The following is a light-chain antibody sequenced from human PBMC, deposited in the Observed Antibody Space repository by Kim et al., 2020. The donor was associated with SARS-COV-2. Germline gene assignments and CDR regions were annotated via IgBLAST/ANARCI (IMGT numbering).Light chain of an antibody. CDR3: MQALQTQYT. CDR2: LGS. Sequence: DIVMTQSPLSLPVTPGEPASISCRSSQSLLHSNGYTYLDWFLQKPGQSPQLLIYLGSNRASGVPDRFSGSGSGTDFTLKISRVEAEDVGVYYCMQALQTQYTFGQGTKLEI. J-gene: IGKJ2*01. CDR1: QSLLHSNGYTY. V-gene: IGKV2-28*01.